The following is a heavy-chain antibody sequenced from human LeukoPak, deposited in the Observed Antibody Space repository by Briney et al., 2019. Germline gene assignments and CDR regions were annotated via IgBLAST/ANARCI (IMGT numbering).Heavy chain of an antibody. Sequence: SETLSLTCTVSGGSISSYYWSWVRQPPGKGLEWIGYIYYSGSTYYNPSLKSRVTMSVDTSKNQFSLKLSSVTAADTAVYYCARDYEGTMTTDYWGQGTLVTVSS. CDR3: ARDYEGTMTTDY. D-gene: IGHD3-16*01. J-gene: IGHJ4*02. CDR1: GGSISSYY. CDR2: IYYSGST. V-gene: IGHV4-59*12.